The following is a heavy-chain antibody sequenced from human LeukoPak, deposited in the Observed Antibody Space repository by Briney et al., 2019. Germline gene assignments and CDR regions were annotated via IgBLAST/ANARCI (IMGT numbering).Heavy chain of an antibody. D-gene: IGHD2-21*02. CDR2: IYHTGIT. CDR1: DYSISSAYS. CDR3: ARELCGGDCSLAFDI. V-gene: IGHV4-38-2*02. Sequence: PSETLSLTCSVSDYSISSAYSWGWIRQPPGKGLEWIGTIYHTGITFYNPSLKSRVTISVDTSKNQFSLKLSSVTAADTAVYYCARELCGGDCSLAFDIWGQGTMVTVSS. J-gene: IGHJ3*02.